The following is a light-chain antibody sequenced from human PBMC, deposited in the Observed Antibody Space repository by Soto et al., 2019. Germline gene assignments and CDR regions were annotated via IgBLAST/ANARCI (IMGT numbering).Light chain of an antibody. CDR1: QDISNY. CDR3: QNYDSDAIT. J-gene: IGKJ5*01. CDR2: AAS. V-gene: IGKV1-27*01. Sequence: DIQMTQSPSSLSASVGNRVSITCRASQDISNYLAWYQQKPVKVPKVLIYAASTLQPGVPSRFGGSGSGTVCTLTINSLQPDDIAIDDGQNYDSDAITFGEGTRLEIK.